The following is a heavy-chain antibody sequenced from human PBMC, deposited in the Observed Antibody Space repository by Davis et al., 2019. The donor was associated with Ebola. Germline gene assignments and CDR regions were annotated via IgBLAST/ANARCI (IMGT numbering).Heavy chain of an antibody. CDR3: AKQDDSGWYGIDDC. CDR2: INNSGRTL. Sequence: GESLKISCAASGFTLSSYNMNWVRQVPGKGLEWVSCINNSGRTLYYADSVKGRFTISRDNSKNTLYLQINSLRPDDTALYYCAKQDDSGWYGIDDCWGQGTLVTVSS. V-gene: IGHV3-48*01. CDR1: GFTLSSYN. J-gene: IGHJ4*02. D-gene: IGHD6-19*01.